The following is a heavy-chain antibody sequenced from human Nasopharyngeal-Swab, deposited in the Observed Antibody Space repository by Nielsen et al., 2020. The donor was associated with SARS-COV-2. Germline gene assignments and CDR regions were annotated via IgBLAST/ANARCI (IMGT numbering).Heavy chain of an antibody. CDR2: ISWNSGSI. Sequence: GWSLRLSCAASGFTFDDYALHWVRQAPGKGLEWLSGISWNSGSIAYADAVKGRFTLSRVNAKNSLYLQMNSLRAEDTALYYCATDATSYYYYGMDVWGQGTTVTVSS. CDR1: GFTFDDYA. V-gene: IGHV3-9*01. J-gene: IGHJ6*02. CDR3: ATDATSYYYYGMDV. D-gene: IGHD1-26*01.